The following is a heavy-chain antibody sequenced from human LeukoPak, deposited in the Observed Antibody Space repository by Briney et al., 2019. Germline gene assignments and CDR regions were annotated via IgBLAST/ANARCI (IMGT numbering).Heavy chain of an antibody. CDR3: ARDQASGSYYKDYFDY. CDR1: GFTFSSYG. V-gene: IGHV3-23*01. Sequence: GGSLRLSCAASGFTFSSYGMSWVRQSPGKGLEWVSVVSDRGRSTYYADSVKGRFTISRDNSKNTLYLQMNSLRAEDTAVYYCARDQASGSYYKDYFDYWGQGTLVTISS. J-gene: IGHJ4*02. CDR2: VSDRGRST. D-gene: IGHD1-26*01.